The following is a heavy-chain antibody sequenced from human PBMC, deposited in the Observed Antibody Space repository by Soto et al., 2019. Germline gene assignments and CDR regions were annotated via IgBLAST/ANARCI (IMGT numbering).Heavy chain of an antibody. Sequence: VGSLRLSCAASGFTFSSYAMSWVRQAPGKGLEWVSAISGSGGSTYYADSVKGRFTISRDNSKNTLYLQMNSLRAEDTAVYYCAKDPAYYYDSSGYYLDYWGQGTLVTVSS. CDR1: GFTFSSYA. CDR3: AKDPAYYYDSSGYYLDY. CDR2: ISGSGGST. V-gene: IGHV3-23*01. J-gene: IGHJ4*02. D-gene: IGHD3-22*01.